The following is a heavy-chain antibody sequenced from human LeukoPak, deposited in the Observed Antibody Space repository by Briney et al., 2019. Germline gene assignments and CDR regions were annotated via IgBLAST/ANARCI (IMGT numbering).Heavy chain of an antibody. D-gene: IGHD3-16*01. CDR3: ARAPFDYDYDSYYYGLDV. Sequence: PSETLSLTCTVSGGSLIPYYWSWIRQPPGKGLEWIGYIRNIGSTYYNPSLKSRVTISIDTSKNQFSLRLSAVTAADTAVYYCARAPFDYDYDSYYYGLDVWGQGTTVTVSS. CDR1: GGSLIPYY. J-gene: IGHJ6*02. CDR2: IRNIGST. V-gene: IGHV4-30-4*01.